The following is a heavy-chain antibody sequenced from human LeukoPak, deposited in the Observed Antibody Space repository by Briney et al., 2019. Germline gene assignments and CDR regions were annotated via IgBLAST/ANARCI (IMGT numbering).Heavy chain of an antibody. J-gene: IGHJ4*02. CDR1: GDSISSGTYY. CDR2: IYTSGST. V-gene: IGHV4-61*02. CDR3: ARADCESGGNCHYFNY. D-gene: IGHD2-15*01. Sequence: SETLSLTCTVSGDSISSGTYYWSWIRQPAGKGLEWIGRIYTSGSTNYNPSLKSRVTISLDTSKNQFSLKLSSVTAADTAVYFYARADCESGGNCHYFNYWGQGTLVTVSS.